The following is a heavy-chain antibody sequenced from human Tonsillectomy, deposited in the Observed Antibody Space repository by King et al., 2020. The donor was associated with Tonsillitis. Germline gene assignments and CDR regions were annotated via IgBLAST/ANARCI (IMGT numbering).Heavy chain of an antibody. CDR2: ISYDGTNK. J-gene: IGHJ4*02. CDR3: ARDRGSCVRDIDY. D-gene: IGHD1-26*01. Sequence: QLVQSGGGVVQPGRSLRLSCAASGFTFKNYAMHWVRQAPGKGLEWVAIISYDGTNKFYPDSVKGRFTISRDSSKNSLYLQVNSLRAEDTAVYYCARDRGSCVRDIDYWGQGTLVTVSS. V-gene: IGHV3-30*04. CDR1: GFTFKNYA.